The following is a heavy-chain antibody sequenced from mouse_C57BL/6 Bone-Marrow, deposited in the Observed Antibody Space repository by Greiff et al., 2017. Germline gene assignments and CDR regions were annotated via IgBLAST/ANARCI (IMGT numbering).Heavy chain of an antibody. Sequence: EVKLMESGGDFVKPGGSLKLSCAASGFTFSSYGMSWVRQTPDKRLEWVATISSGGSYTYYPDSVKGRFTISRDNAKNPLYLQMSSLKSEDTAMYYCARESNLHYYGSSFCAYWGQGTLVTGSA. CDR1: GFTFSSYG. J-gene: IGHJ3*01. V-gene: IGHV5-6*01. D-gene: IGHD1-1*01. CDR3: ARESNLHYYGSSFCAY. CDR2: ISSGGSYT.